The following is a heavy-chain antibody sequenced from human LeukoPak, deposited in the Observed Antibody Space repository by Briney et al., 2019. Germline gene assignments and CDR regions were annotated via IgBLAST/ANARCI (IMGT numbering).Heavy chain of an antibody. D-gene: IGHD3-22*01. CDR2: IYYSGST. Sequence: PSETLSLTCTVSGGSISSYYWSWIRQPPGKGLEWIGYIYYSGSTNYNPSLKSRVTISVDTSKNHFSLRLTSVTAADTAVYYCVRPRYYYDGSSYTEIWGQGTMVTVSS. V-gene: IGHV4-59*12. J-gene: IGHJ3*02. CDR3: VRPRYYYDGSSYTEI. CDR1: GGSISSYY.